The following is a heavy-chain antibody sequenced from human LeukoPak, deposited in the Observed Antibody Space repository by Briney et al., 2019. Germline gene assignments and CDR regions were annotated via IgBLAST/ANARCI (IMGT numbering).Heavy chain of an antibody. D-gene: IGHD3-16*02. J-gene: IGHJ6*03. CDR2: IYVTGST. V-gene: IGHV4-59*08. Sequence: SETLSLTCIVSGGSIGTYYWSWIRQSPGKGLEWTGYIYVTGSTRYNPYLQSRVTISVDTSRNQYFLKMSSVAAADTAVYYCARHIGGGIEDMDVWGTGTKATVSS. CDR1: GGSIGTYY. CDR3: ARHIGGGIEDMDV.